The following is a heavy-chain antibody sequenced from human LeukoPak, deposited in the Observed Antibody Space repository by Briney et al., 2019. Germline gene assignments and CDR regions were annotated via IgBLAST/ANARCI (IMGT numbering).Heavy chain of an antibody. J-gene: IGHJ3*02. V-gene: IGHV4-34*01. CDR3: VRENRFSYDLDAFDI. CDR2: INHSGST. Sequence: PSETLSLTCALYGGSFSGYYWSWIRQPPGKGLEWIGEINHSGSTNYNPSLKSRVTISVDTSKNQFSLKLSSVTAADTAVYYCVRENRFSYDLDAFDIWGQGTMVTVSS. D-gene: IGHD5-18*01. CDR1: GGSFSGYY.